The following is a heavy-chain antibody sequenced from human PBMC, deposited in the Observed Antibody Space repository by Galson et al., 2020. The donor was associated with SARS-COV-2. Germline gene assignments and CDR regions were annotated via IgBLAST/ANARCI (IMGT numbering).Heavy chain of an antibody. CDR3: AREKSGSGSSY. V-gene: IGHV4-39*07. D-gene: IGHD3-10*01. CDR1: GGSINISSYY. J-gene: IGHJ4*02. CDR2: IYYSGST. Sequence: SETLYLTCTVSGGSINISSYYWGWIRQPPGKGLEWIGNIYYSGSTNYNPSLKSRLTISLDTSKNQISLKLSSVTAADTAVYYCAREKSGSGSSYWGQGTVVTVSS.